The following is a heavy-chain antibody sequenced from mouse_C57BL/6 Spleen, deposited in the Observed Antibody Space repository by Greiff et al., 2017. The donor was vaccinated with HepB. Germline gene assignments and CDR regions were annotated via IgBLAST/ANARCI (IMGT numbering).Heavy chain of an antibody. Sequence: VQLQQSGAELVKPGASVKLSCKASGYTFTSYWMQWVKQRPGQGLEWIGEIDPSDSYTNYNQKFKGKATLTVDTSSSTAYMQLSSLTSEDSAVYYCARGGYGSSYDAMDYGGQGTSVTVSS. D-gene: IGHD1-1*01. CDR1: GYTFTSYW. J-gene: IGHJ4*01. V-gene: IGHV1-50*01. CDR2: IDPSDSYT. CDR3: ARGGYGSSYDAMDY.